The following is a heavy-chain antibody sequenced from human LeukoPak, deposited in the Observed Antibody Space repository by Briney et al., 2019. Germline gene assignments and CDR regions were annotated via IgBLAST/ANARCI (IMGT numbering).Heavy chain of an antibody. CDR1: GGSISSYY. CDR3: ARDRPYGAYRYFDL. V-gene: IGHV4-4*07. J-gene: IGHJ2*01. Sequence: PSETLSLTCTVSGGSISSYYWSWIRQPAGKGLEWIGRIYTSGSTNYNPSLKSRVTMSVDTSKNQFSLKLSSVTAADTAVYYCARDRPYGAYRYFDLWGRGTLVAVSS. D-gene: IGHD4-17*01. CDR2: IYTSGST.